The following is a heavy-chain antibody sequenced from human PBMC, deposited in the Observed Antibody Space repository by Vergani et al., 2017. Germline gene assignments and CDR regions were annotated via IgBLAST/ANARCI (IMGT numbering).Heavy chain of an antibody. D-gene: IGHD2-15*01. J-gene: IGHJ4*02. CDR2: IRSKAYGGTT. V-gene: IGHV3-49*03. Sequence: EVQLVESGGGLVQPGRSLRLSCTASGFTFGDYAMSWFRQAPGKVLEWVGFIRSKAYGGTTEYAASVKGRFTISRDDSKSIAYLQMNSLKTEDTAVYYCARDLAYCHEGSCALWGQGSVVTVSS. CDR1: GFTFGDYA. CDR3: ARDLAYCHEGSCAL.